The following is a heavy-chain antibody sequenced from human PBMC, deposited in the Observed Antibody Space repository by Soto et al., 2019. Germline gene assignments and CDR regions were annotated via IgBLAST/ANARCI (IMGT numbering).Heavy chain of an antibody. CDR2: IYYSGST. J-gene: IGHJ4*02. CDR1: GGSISSSSYY. Sequence: SETLSLTCTVSGGSISSSSYYWGWIRQPPGKGLEWIGSIYYSGSTYYNPSLKSRVTISVDTSKNQFSLRLSSVTAADTAVYYCATRLPRFRSVHNYFDYWGQGTLVTVSS. D-gene: IGHD3-16*01. CDR3: ATRLPRFRSVHNYFDY. V-gene: IGHV4-39*01.